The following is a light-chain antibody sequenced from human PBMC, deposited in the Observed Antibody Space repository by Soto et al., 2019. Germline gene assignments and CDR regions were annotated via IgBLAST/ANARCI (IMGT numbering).Light chain of an antibody. CDR2: VAA. CDR1: QSVSSSY. J-gene: IGKJ2*01. CDR3: QQYGSSPYT. V-gene: IGKV3-20*01. Sequence: EIVLTQSPGTLYLSPGERATLSCRASQSVSSSYLAWYHQKPGQAPRLLIYVAASRATGTPDRFSGSGSGTSFTLTISRREPEDLAVYYCQQYGSSPYTFGQGTKLDIK.